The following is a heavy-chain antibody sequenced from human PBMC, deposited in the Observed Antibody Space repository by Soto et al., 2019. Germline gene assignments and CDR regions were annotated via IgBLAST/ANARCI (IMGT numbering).Heavy chain of an antibody. V-gene: IGHV1-69*13. CDR2: IIPIFGTA. D-gene: IGHD4-17*01. Sequence: SVKVSCKASGGTFSSYAISWVRQAPGQGLEWMGGIIPIFGTANYAQKFQGRVTITADESTSTAYMELSSLRSEDTAVYYCARSCQYPLCCTHYCVLPGTTRTNSDFAMDVWG. J-gene: IGHJ6*02. CDR3: ARSCQYPLCCTHYCVLPGTTRTNSDFAMDV. CDR1: GGTFSSYA.